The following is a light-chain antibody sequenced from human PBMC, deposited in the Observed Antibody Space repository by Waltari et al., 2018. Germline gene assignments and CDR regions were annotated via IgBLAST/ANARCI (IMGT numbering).Light chain of an antibody. Sequence: EIVLTQSPGTLSLSPGERATLSCRASQSVSRSLAWYPQKPGQAPRLLMSGAANRAAGIPDRFRGSGSGTDFSLTISRLEPEDFAVYYCQHYVRLPATFGQGTKVEIK. V-gene: IGKV3-20*01. CDR1: QSVSRS. CDR3: QHYVRLPAT. CDR2: GAA. J-gene: IGKJ1*01.